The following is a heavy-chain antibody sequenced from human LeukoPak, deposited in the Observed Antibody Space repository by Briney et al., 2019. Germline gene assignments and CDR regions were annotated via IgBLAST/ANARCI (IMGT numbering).Heavy chain of an antibody. D-gene: IGHD3-22*01. CDR3: ARLVYDSGGYYFDY. CDR1: GDSISTYY. CDR2: IRYSGSA. V-gene: IGHV4-59*08. J-gene: IGHJ4*02. Sequence: SETLSLTCTVSGDSISTYYWSWIRQPPGKGLEWIGYIRYSGSANYNPSLRSRVTISIDTSKNQFSLKLCSVTAADTAVYHCARLVYDSGGYYFDYWGQGTLVTVSS.